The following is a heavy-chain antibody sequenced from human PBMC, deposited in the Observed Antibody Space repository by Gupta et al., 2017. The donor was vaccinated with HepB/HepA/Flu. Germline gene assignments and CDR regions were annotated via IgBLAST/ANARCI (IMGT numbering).Heavy chain of an antibody. CDR3: ARDLPTYYYDSSERYNWFDP. CDR2: IKQDGSEK. D-gene: IGHD3-22*01. V-gene: IGHV3-7*01. Sequence: SCAASGFTFSSYWMSWVRQAPGKGLEWVANIKQDGSEKYYVDSVKGRCTISRDNAKNSLYLQMNSLRAEDTAVYYCARDLPTYYYDSSERYNWFDPGGQGTLVTVSS. CDR1: GFTFSSYW. J-gene: IGHJ5*02.